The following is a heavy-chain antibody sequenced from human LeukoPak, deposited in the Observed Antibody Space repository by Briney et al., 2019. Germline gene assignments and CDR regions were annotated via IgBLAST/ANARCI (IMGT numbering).Heavy chain of an antibody. J-gene: IGHJ4*02. D-gene: IGHD2-8*01. V-gene: IGHV4-4*02. CDR2: ISLTGLT. Sequence: SETLSLTCGVSGGSISNTNWWRWVRQPPGQGLEWIGEISLTGLTHYNPCLESRVTVSLDKSKNQLSLNLTSVTAADTAVYYCSRENGAFSPFGYWGQGTLVTVLS. CDR3: SRENGAFSPFGY. CDR1: GGSISNTNW.